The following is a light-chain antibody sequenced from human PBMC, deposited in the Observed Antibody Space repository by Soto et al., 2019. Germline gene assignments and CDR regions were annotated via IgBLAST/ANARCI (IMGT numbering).Light chain of an antibody. CDR1: HYVSSS. CDR3: QQYNTYPWT. V-gene: IGKV1-5*03. Sequence: IQMTQSPSTLSAFVGERVTITCRASHYVSSSLAWYQQKPGKAPKLMIYKTSILESGVPSRFSGSASGTEFTLSISSLQPDDFATYWCQQYNTYPWTFGQGTKVDIK. J-gene: IGKJ1*01. CDR2: KTS.